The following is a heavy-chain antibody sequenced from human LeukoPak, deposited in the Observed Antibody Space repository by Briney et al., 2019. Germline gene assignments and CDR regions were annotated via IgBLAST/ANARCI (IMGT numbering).Heavy chain of an antibody. D-gene: IGHD2-21*02. V-gene: IGHV1-2*02. Sequence: ASVKVSCKASGYTFTEYYMHWVRQAPGQGLEWMGWINPNSGGTNFAQKFQGRVTLTRDTSINTAYVELSSLRSDDTAVYYCARAKLDDCGGVCDQYFQHWGQGTLVTVSS. CDR3: ARAKLDDCGGVCDQYFQH. J-gene: IGHJ1*01. CDR1: GYTFTEYY. CDR2: INPNSGGT.